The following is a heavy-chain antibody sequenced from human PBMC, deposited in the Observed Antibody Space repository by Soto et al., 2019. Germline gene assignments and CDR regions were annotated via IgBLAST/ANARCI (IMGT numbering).Heavy chain of an antibody. Sequence: SETLSLTCTVSGGAVSSGSYFWSWIRQPPGKGLEWIAYIYYSGSTHYNASLKSRVTISMDTSKNQFSLKMTSVTAADTAVYYCARDPLFGVTGGMDVWGQGTMVTVSS. D-gene: IGHD3-3*01. CDR1: GGAVSSGSYF. V-gene: IGHV4-61*01. J-gene: IGHJ6*02. CDR2: IYYSGST. CDR3: ARDPLFGVTGGMDV.